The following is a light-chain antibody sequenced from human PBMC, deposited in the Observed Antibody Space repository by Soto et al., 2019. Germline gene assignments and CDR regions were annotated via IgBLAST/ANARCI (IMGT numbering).Light chain of an antibody. CDR3: SSYTSSSTYVI. V-gene: IGLV2-14*01. CDR2: DVN. CDR1: SSDVGGYNY. Sequence: QSALTQPASVSGSPGQSITISCTGTSSDVGGYNYVSWYQQHPGKAPKLIIYDVNNRPSGVSNRFPGSKSGNTASLTISGLLAEDEAEYYCSSYTSSSTYVIFGGGTKLTVL. J-gene: IGLJ2*01.